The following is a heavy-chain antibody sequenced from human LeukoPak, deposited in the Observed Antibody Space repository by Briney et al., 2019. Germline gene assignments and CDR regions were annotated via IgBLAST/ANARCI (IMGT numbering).Heavy chain of an antibody. V-gene: IGHV3-23*01. J-gene: IGHJ4*02. Sequence: GGSLRLSCAVSGFTFSNYAMNWVRQAPGKGLEWVSGISASGGSTYYADSVKGRFTISRDNSKNSLSLQMNSLRTEDTALYYCAKATRSSGWYHFDYWGQGTLVTVSS. CDR1: GFTFSNYA. CDR3: AKATRSSGWYHFDY. CDR2: ISASGGST. D-gene: IGHD6-19*01.